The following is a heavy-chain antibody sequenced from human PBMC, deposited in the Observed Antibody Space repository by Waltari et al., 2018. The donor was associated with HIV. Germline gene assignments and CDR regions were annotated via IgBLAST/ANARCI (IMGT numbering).Heavy chain of an antibody. CDR2: INGAGGDK. D-gene: IGHD4-17*01. V-gene: IGHV3-7*01. CDR1: GFIFNRFG. CDR3: ARDDYLDY. J-gene: IGHJ4*02. Sequence: EVQLVESGGGLVQPGGSLKLSCTASGFIFNRFGMGWVRQAPGKGLEWVADINGAGGDKWYVNSVKGRFTISRDNARNSLYLQMNSLTAEDTAVYYCARDDYLDYWGQGTLVTVSS.